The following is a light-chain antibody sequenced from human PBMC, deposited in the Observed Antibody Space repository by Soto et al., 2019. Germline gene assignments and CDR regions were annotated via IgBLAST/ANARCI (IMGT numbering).Light chain of an antibody. CDR2: AAS. CDR3: QQSYSTPHT. CDR1: QSINSY. Sequence: DLQMTQSPSSLSASVGDRVTITCRASQSINSYLNWYQQKPGKAPNLLIYAASSLQSGVPSRFRGSGSGTDFTLTISSLQPEDFALYYCQQSYSTPHTFGQGTKLEI. J-gene: IGKJ2*01. V-gene: IGKV1-39*01.